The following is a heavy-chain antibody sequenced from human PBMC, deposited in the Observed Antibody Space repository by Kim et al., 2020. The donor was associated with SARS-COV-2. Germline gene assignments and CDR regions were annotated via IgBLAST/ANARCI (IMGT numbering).Heavy chain of an antibody. D-gene: IGHD6-19*01. CDR3: AKDVPVTGTVGDAFDV. J-gene: IGHJ3*01. V-gene: IGHV3-23*01. Sequence: DSVKGRFIISRDNAKNTLYLQMYSLRVEDTAVYYCAKDVPVTGTVGDAFDVWGQGTMVTVSS.